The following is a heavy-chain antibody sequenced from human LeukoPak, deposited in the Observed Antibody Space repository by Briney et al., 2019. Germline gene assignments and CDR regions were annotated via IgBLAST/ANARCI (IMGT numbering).Heavy chain of an antibody. Sequence: PGGSLRLSCAASGFTFSSSWMTWVRQAPGKGLEWVAVISYDGSNKYYADSVKGRFTISRDNSKNTLYLQMNSLRAEDTAVYYCAKDPVRGVISYYYYMDVWGKGTTVTVSS. J-gene: IGHJ6*03. D-gene: IGHD3-10*01. CDR2: ISYDGSNK. CDR3: AKDPVRGVISYYYYMDV. V-gene: IGHV3-30*18. CDR1: GFTFSSSW.